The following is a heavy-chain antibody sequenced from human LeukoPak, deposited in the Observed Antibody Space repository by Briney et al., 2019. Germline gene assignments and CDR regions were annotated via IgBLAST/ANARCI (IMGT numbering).Heavy chain of an antibody. Sequence: GGXLRLSCAASGFFFSSYAMSWVRQAPGKGLEWVSAISGSGGSTYYADSVKGRFTISRDNSKNTLYLQMNSLRAEDTAVYYCAKEYYDYLWGSYRDYWGQGTLVTVSS. V-gene: IGHV3-23*01. J-gene: IGHJ4*02. CDR1: GFFFSSYA. CDR2: ISGSGGST. CDR3: AKEYYDYLWGSYRDY. D-gene: IGHD3-16*01.